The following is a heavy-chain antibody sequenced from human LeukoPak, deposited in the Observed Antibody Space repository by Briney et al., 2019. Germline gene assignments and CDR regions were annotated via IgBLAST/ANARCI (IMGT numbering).Heavy chain of an antibody. V-gene: IGHV3-21*01. J-gene: IGHJ4*02. CDR1: GFTFSSYS. D-gene: IGHD5-12*01. CDR3: ARTYSRESGYDFVFHY. Sequence: PGGSLRLSCAASGFTFSSYSMNWVRQAPGKGLEWVSSISSSSSYIYYADSVKGRFTISRDNAKNSLYLQMNSLRVEDTAVYYCARTYSRESGYDFVFHYWGRGTRVTVSS. CDR2: ISSSSSYI.